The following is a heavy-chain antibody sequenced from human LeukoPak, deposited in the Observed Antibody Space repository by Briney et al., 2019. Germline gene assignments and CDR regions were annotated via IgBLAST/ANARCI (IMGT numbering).Heavy chain of an antibody. CDR1: GGTFSSYA. D-gene: IGHD6-13*01. V-gene: IGHV1-69*13. CDR3: AREVPYKMYSSSWYDYYYYGMDV. J-gene: IGHJ6*02. CDR2: IIPIFGTA. Sequence: GASVKVSCKASGGTFSSYAISWVRQAPGQGLEWMGGIIPIFGTANYAQKFQGRGTITADESTSTAYMELSSLRSEDTAVYYCAREVPYKMYSSSWYDYYYYGMDVWGQGTTVTVSS.